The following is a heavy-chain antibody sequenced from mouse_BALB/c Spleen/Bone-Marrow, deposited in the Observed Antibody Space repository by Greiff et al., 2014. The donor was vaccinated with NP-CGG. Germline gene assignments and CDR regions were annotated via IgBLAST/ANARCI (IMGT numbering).Heavy chain of an antibody. CDR2: INPTSGYA. CDR3: ARSMIVYFAMDY. Sequence: QVQLQQSGAELARPGASVKMSCKASGYTFTGYTIHWAKQRPGQGLEWIGYINPTSGYANYNQKFEDKATLTADKSSSTAYMLLSSLTSEDSAVFYCARSMIVYFAMDYWGQGTSVTVSS. J-gene: IGHJ4*01. V-gene: IGHV1-4*01. D-gene: IGHD2-3*01. CDR1: GYTFTGYT.